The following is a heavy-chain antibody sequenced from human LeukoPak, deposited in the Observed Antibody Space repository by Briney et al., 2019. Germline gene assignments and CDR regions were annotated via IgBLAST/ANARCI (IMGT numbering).Heavy chain of an antibody. V-gene: IGHV3-9*01. CDR3: AKVGDGYTNDAFDI. D-gene: IGHD5-24*01. J-gene: IGHJ3*02. CDR2: ISWNSGSI. Sequence: GGSLRLSCAASGFTFDDYAMHWVRQAPGKGLEWVSGISWNSGSIGYADSVKGRFTISRDNAKNSLYLQMNSLRAEDTALYYCAKVGDGYTNDAFDIWGQGTMVTVSS. CDR1: GFTFDDYA.